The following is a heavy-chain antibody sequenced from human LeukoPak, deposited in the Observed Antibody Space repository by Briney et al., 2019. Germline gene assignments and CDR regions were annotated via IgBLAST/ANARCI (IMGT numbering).Heavy chain of an antibody. J-gene: IGHJ3*02. CDR3: ARDVGFSGWYVSDI. CDR2: IYTSGST. D-gene: IGHD6-19*01. CDR1: GGSLGSYY. Sequence: SQSLSLTCPVAGGSLGSYYWSCIRQPAGKGREWIGRIYTSGSTNYNPSLKSRVTMSVDTSKNQFSLKLSSVTAADTAVYYCARDVGFSGWYVSDIWGQGTMVTVSS. V-gene: IGHV4-4*07.